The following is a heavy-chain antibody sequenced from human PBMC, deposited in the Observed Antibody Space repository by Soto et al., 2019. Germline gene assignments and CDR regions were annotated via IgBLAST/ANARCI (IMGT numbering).Heavy chain of an antibody. CDR3: ASVHITIFGDYYMDV. CDR2: IIPILGIA. V-gene: IGHV1-69*02. D-gene: IGHD3-3*01. J-gene: IGHJ6*03. CDR1: GGTFSSYT. Sequence: ASVKVSCKASGGTFSSYTISWVRQAPGQGLEWMGRIIPILGIANYAQKFQGRVTITADKSTSTAYMELSSLRSEDTAVYYCASVHITIFGDYYMDVWGKGTTVTVSS.